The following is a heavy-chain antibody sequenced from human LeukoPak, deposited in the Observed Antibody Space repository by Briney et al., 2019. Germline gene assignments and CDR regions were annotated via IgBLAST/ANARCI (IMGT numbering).Heavy chain of an antibody. D-gene: IGHD3-10*01. CDR2: INPNSGGT. J-gene: IGHJ4*02. V-gene: IGHV1-2*02. CDR1: GYTFTGYY. CDR3: ARPLRITMVRGVTAHETLFDY. Sequence: GASVKVSCKASGYTFTGYYMHWVRQAPGQGLEWMGWINPNSGGTNYAQKFQGRATMTRDTSISTAYMELSRLRSDDTAVYYCARPLRITMVRGVTAHETLFDYWGQGALVTVSS.